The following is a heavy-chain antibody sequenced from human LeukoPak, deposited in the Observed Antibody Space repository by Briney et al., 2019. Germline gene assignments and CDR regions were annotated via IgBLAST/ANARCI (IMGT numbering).Heavy chain of an antibody. V-gene: IGHV3-23*01. Sequence: GESLRLSCAASGFTFSSFAMRWVRQAPGKGLEWVSSISGNGVGTYYADSVKGRFTISRDNSKNSLNLQMNSLRVEDTAVYYCAKRGSTTYHFDSWGQGTLVTVSS. CDR1: GFTFSSFA. CDR2: ISGNGVGT. D-gene: IGHD2-2*01. CDR3: AKRGSTTYHFDS. J-gene: IGHJ4*02.